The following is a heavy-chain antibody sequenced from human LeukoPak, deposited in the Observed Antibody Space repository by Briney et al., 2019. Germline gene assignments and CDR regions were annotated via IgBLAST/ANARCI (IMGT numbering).Heavy chain of an antibody. D-gene: IGHD1-26*01. J-gene: IGHJ4*02. Sequence: ASVKVSCKASGYTFTIYGISWVRQAPGQGLEWMGWVSPYNGNTNYAQKFRGRVTMTTDTSTSTAYMELRSLRSDDTAVYYCARSGVGGGGVSFDYWGQGTLVTVSS. CDR3: ARSGVGGGGVSFDY. CDR2: VSPYNGNT. V-gene: IGHV1-18*01. CDR1: GYTFTIYG.